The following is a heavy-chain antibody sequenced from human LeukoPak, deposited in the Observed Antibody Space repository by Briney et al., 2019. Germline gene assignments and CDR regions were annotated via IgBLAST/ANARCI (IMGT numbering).Heavy chain of an antibody. Sequence: GASVKVSCKASGYIFTNYGINWVRQAPGQGLEWMGWISAYNGNTKYTQKLQDRVIMTTDTSTSTAYMELKTLRSDDTAVYFCARAGYSRFVDDLDYWGQGTLVTVSS. D-gene: IGHD1-26*01. J-gene: IGHJ4*02. CDR3: ARAGYSRFVDDLDY. CDR2: ISAYNGNT. V-gene: IGHV1-18*01. CDR1: GYIFTNYG.